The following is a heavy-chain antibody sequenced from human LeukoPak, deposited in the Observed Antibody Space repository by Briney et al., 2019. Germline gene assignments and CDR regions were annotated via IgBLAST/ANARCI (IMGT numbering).Heavy chain of an antibody. D-gene: IGHD3-10*01. CDR1: GASISSSHW. J-gene: IGHJ4*02. Sequence: SETLSLTCAVSGASISSSHWWSWVRQPPRKGLEWIGEIYHGGSTNCNPSLKGRVTISVDRSNNQFSLRLTSVTAADTAVYYCARGEEHGSGTVHFDYWGQGTLATVSS. V-gene: IGHV4-4*02. CDR3: ARGEEHGSGTVHFDY. CDR2: IYHGGST.